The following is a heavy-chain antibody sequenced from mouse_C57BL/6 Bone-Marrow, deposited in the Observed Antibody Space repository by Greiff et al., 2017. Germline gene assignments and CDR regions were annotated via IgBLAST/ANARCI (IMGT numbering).Heavy chain of an antibody. CDR3: ARDYYGSPWYFDV. CDR2: IDASDSYP. Sequence: QVQLQQPGAEFVMPGASVKLSCKASGFTFTSYWMSWVQQRPGQGLQWIGEIDASDSYPNYHKKFKGKFTLPVDKSSSTAYMQLSSLTSEDSAVYYSARDYYGSPWYFDVWGTGTTVTVSS. D-gene: IGHD1-1*01. V-gene: IGHV1-69*01. CDR1: GFTFTSYW. J-gene: IGHJ1*03.